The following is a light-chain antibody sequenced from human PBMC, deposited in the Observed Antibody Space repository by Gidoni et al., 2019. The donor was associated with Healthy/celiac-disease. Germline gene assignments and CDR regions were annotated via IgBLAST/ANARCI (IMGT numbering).Light chain of an antibody. CDR3: QQLNSYPFT. CDR2: AAS. CDR1: PGISSY. J-gene: IGKJ3*01. V-gene: IGKV1-9*01. Sequence: DIQLTQSPSFLSASVGDRVTITCRASPGISSYLAWYQQNPGKAPRLLVYAASTVQSGVPSRFSGSGSGTEFTLTISSLQPEDFATYYCQQLNSYPFTFGPGTKVDIE.